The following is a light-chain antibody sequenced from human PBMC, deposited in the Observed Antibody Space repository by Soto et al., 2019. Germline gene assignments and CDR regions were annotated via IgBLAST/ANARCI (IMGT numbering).Light chain of an antibody. CDR1: QSISSSY. Sequence: EIVLTQSPGTLSLSPGERATLSCRASQSISSSYLAWYQQKPGQAPRLLIYGASNRATGIPDRFSGSGSGTDFTLTISRLEPEDFTVYYWQQYCSGPAWTFGQGTKVEIK. CDR2: GAS. J-gene: IGKJ1*01. V-gene: IGKV3-20*01. CDR3: QQYCSGPAWT.